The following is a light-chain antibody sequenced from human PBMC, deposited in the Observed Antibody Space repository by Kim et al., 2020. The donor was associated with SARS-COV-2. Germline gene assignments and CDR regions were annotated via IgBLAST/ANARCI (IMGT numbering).Light chain of an antibody. V-gene: IGLV1-47*01. J-gene: IGLJ3*02. CDR3: AAWDDSLSAWV. CDR1: SSNIGSNY. Sequence: ELTQPPSAPGTPGQRVTISCSGSSSNIGSNYVSWHQQLPGTAPKLLIYRNDQRPSGVPDRFSGPKSGTSASLAISGLRSEDEADYYCAAWDDSLSAWVFGGGTKLTV. CDR2: RND.